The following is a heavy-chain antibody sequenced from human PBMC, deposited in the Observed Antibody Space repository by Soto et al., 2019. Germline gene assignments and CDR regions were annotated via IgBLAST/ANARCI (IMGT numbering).Heavy chain of an antibody. V-gene: IGHV4-34*01. Sequence: SETLSLTCAVYGGSFSGYYWSWIRQPPGKGLEWIGEINHSGSTNYNPSLKSRVTISVDTSKNQFSLKLSSVTAADTAVYYCVSGYCSSTSCSYPSYYFDYWGQGTLVTVSS. D-gene: IGHD2-2*01. CDR2: INHSGST. J-gene: IGHJ4*02. CDR3: VSGYCSSTSCSYPSYYFDY. CDR1: GGSFSGYY.